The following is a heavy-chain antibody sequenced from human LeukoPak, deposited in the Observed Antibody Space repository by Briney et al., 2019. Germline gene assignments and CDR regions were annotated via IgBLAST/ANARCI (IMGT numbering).Heavy chain of an antibody. CDR3: ANPYSSSWSFYYYGMDV. D-gene: IGHD6-13*01. Sequence: PGGSLRLSCAASGFTFSSYAMSWVRQAPGKGLGWVSAISGSGGSTYYADSVKGRFTISRDNSKNTLYLQMNSLRAEDTAVYYCANPYSSSWSFYYYGMDVWGQGTTVTVSS. J-gene: IGHJ6*02. V-gene: IGHV3-23*01. CDR2: ISGSGGST. CDR1: GFTFSSYA.